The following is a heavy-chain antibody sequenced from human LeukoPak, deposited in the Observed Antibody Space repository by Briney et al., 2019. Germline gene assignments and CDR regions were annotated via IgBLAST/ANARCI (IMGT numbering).Heavy chain of an antibody. V-gene: IGHV1-8*01. D-gene: IGHD2-15*01. Sequence: GASVKVSCKASGYTFTSYDTNWVRQATGQGLEWMGWMNPNSGNTGYAQKFQGRVTMTRNTSISTAYMELSSLRSEDTAVYYCARGSDIVVVVAATGGDYFDYWGQGTLVTVSS. J-gene: IGHJ4*02. CDR1: GYTFTSYD. CDR3: ARGSDIVVVVAATGGDYFDY. CDR2: MNPNSGNT.